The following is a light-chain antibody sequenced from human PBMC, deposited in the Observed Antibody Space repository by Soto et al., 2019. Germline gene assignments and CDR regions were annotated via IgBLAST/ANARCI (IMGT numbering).Light chain of an antibody. CDR3: SSYTSSNTRYV. J-gene: IGLJ1*01. V-gene: IGLV2-14*03. Sequence: QSVLTQPASVSGSPGQSITISCTGTSSDAGGYNYVSWYQQHPGKAPKLMIYDVSSRPSGVSYRFSGSKSGNTASLTISGLQAEDEADYYCSSYTSSNTRYVFGTGTKVTVL. CDR2: DVS. CDR1: SSDAGGYNY.